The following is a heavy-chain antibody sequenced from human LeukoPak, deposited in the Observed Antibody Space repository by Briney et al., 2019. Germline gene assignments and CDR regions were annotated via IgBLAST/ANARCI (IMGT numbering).Heavy chain of an antibody. V-gene: IGHV3-48*03. J-gene: IGHJ3*01. CDR3: ARESEHSVSQVDFDL. D-gene: IGHD2-15*01. CDR1: GFTFSSYE. CDR2: ISSSGSTI. Sequence: GGSLRLSCAASGFTFSSYEMNWVRQAPGKGLEWVSYISSSGSTIYYADSVKGRFTISRDNAKNSLYLQMNSLRGEDTAVYYCARESEHSVSQVDFDLWGQGTMVTVSS.